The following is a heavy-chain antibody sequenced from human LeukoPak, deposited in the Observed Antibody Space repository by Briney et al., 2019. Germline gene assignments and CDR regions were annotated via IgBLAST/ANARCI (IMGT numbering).Heavy chain of an antibody. J-gene: IGHJ4*02. CDR1: GGSFSGYY. Sequence: SETLSLTCAVYGGSFSGYYWSWIRQPPGKGLEWIGEIKHSGSTTYNPSLKSRVTISLDTSKNQVSLKLSSVTAADTAVYYCARDKGAAVFDYWGQGTLVTVSS. D-gene: IGHD6-13*01. CDR3: ARDKGAAVFDY. V-gene: IGHV4-34*01. CDR2: IKHSGST.